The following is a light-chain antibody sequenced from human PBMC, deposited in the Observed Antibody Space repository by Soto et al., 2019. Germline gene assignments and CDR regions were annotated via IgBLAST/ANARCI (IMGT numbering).Light chain of an antibody. V-gene: IGKV3-15*01. Sequence: EIVMTQSPATLSVSPGERATLSCRASQSVSSNFAWYQQKPGQVPRLLIYGASTRATGIPARFSGSGSGTYFTLTISRLQSEDFAVYYWQQYNNWWTFGQGTKVEI. J-gene: IGKJ1*01. CDR3: QQYNNWWT. CDR1: QSVSSN. CDR2: GAS.